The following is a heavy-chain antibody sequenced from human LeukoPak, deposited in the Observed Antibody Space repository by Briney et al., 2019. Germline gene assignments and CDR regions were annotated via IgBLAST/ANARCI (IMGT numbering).Heavy chain of an antibody. Sequence: GGSLRLSCAASGPTFSSYAMSWVRQAPGKGLEWVSAISGSGGSTYYADSVKGRFTISRDNSKNTLYLQMNSLRAEDTAIYYCAKDLYSSSWYGKGVSFDYWGQGTLVTVSS. V-gene: IGHV3-23*01. CDR1: GPTFSSYA. CDR3: AKDLYSSSWYGKGVSFDY. J-gene: IGHJ4*02. CDR2: ISGSGGST. D-gene: IGHD6-13*01.